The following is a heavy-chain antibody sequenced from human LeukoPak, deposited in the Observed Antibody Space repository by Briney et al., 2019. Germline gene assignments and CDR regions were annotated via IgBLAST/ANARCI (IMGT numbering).Heavy chain of an antibody. CDR2: IKYHGSDE. D-gene: IGHD3-10*01. CDR3: ARIGGSGTYWDY. J-gene: IGHJ4*02. Sequence: GGSLRLSCAASGFTFSDYWMSWVRQAPGKGLEWVANIKYHGSDEHYVDSVRGRFTISRDNAKNSLFLQMNSLRAEDTTVYYCARIGGSGTYWDYWGQGTLVTVSS. V-gene: IGHV3-7*01. CDR1: GFTFSDYW.